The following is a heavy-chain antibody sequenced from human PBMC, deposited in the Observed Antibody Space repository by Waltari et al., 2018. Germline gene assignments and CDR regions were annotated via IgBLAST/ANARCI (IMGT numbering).Heavy chain of an antibody. CDR3: ARSYSSGWFDY. Sequence: QVQLQESGPGLVKPSETLSLTCTVSGGSISSHYWSWIRQPPGKGLEWIGYIYYSGGTNYNPSLKIRVTISVDTSKTQFSLKLSSVTAADTAVYYCARSYSSGWFDYWGQGTLVTVSS. D-gene: IGHD6-19*01. J-gene: IGHJ4*02. V-gene: IGHV4-59*11. CDR2: IYYSGGT. CDR1: GGSISSHY.